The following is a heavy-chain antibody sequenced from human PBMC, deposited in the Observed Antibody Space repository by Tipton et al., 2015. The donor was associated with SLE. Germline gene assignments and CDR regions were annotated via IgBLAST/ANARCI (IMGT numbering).Heavy chain of an antibody. CDR1: GVSVRSYY. Sequence: TLSLTCTVSGVSVRSYYWSWIRQPPGKGLEWIGSVSPSGNTKDNPSLKSRVTISEDTSKNQFSLSLKFVTAADTGVYFCARGRRPIVTTGYHFDSWGQGTLVSVSS. J-gene: IGHJ4*02. V-gene: IGHV4-59*02. CDR3: ARGRRPIVTTGYHFDS. CDR2: VSPSGNT. D-gene: IGHD1-26*01.